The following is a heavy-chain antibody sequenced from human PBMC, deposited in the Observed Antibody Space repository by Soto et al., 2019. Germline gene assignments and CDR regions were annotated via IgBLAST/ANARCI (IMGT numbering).Heavy chain of an antibody. V-gene: IGHV4-4*02. Sequence: QVQLQESGPGLVKPSGTLSLTCAVSGASISSSNWWSWVRQPPGKGLEWIGEIYYSGTTNYNPSLRSRVTISVDKSKNQFSLKLISVTAADTAMYYCARDVGYSSSCFDYWGQGTLVTVPS. D-gene: IGHD6-13*01. CDR2: IYYSGTT. J-gene: IGHJ4*02. CDR1: GASISSSNW. CDR3: ARDVGYSSSCFDY.